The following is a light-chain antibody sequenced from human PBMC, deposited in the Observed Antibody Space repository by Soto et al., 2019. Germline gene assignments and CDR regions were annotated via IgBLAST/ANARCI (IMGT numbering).Light chain of an antibody. V-gene: IGLV1-51*01. J-gene: IGLJ1*01. CDR2: GDN. CDR3: GSWDSSLSAYV. Sequence: QSVLTQPPSVSAAPGQKVTISCSGSSSNIGGNSVSWYQQPPGTAPKLLIYGDNKRPSGIPDRFSGSKSGTSATLGITGFQTGDEADYYCGSWDSSLSAYVFGTGPKVTVL. CDR1: SSNIGGNS.